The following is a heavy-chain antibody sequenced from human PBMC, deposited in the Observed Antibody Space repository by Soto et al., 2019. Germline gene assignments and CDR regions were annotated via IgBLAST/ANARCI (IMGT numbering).Heavy chain of an antibody. J-gene: IGHJ4*02. Sequence: SVKVSCKASGGTFSSYAISWVRQAPGQGLEWMGGIIPIFGTANYAQKFQGRVTITADESTSTAYMELSSLRSEDTAVYYCARDLVGLPTRPHISLDYRGQGTLVTLSS. D-gene: IGHD1-26*01. CDR2: IIPIFGTA. CDR1: GGTFSSYA. V-gene: IGHV1-69*13. CDR3: ARDLVGLPTRPHISLDY.